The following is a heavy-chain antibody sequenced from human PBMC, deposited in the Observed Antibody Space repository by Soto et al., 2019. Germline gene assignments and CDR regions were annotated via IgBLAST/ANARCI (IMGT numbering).Heavy chain of an antibody. CDR1: GGSISSYY. CDR2: IYYSGST. V-gene: IGHV4-59*01. J-gene: IGHJ4*02. D-gene: IGHD3-10*01. Sequence: SETLSLTCTVSGGSISSYYWSWIRQPPGKGLEWIGYIYYSGSTNYNPSLKSRVTISVDTSKNQFSLKLSSVTAADTAVYYCARVGESRELDYWGQGTLVTVSS. CDR3: ARVGESRELDY.